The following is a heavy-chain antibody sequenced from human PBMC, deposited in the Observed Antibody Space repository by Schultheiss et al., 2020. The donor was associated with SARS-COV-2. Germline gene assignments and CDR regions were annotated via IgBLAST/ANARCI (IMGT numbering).Heavy chain of an antibody. D-gene: IGHD3-9*01. CDR3: ARARGQLGYFDWLLYFDY. V-gene: IGHV4-59*01. CDR2: IYYSGST. J-gene: IGHJ4*02. Sequence: SQTLSLTCAVYGGSFSGYYWSWIRQPPGKGLEWIGYIYYSGSTNYNPSLKSRVTISVDTSKNQFSLKLSSVTAADTAVYYCARARGQLGYFDWLLYFDYWGQGTLVTVSS. CDR1: GGSFSGYY.